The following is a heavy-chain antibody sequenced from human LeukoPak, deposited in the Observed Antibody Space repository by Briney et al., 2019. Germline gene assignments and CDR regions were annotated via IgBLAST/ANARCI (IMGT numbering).Heavy chain of an antibody. CDR2: LSGDGGTT. J-gene: IGHJ4*02. CDR1: DFTFSSHW. D-gene: IGHD1/OR15-1a*01. Sequence: PGGSLRLSCAASDFTFSSHWMYWVRQAPGRGLVWVARLSGDGGTTRHADSVKGRFTISRDNAKNSLYLQMNSLRAEDTAVYYCAREGPINNGDLDDWGQGTLVTVSS. V-gene: IGHV3-74*01. CDR3: AREGPINNGDLDD.